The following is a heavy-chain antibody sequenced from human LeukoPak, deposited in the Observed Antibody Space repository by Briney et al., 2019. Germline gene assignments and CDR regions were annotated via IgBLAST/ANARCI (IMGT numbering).Heavy chain of an antibody. D-gene: IGHD6-13*01. CDR2: IYYSGST. V-gene: IGHV4-59*12. J-gene: IGHJ4*02. CDR3: ARDSSSDIDY. CDR1: GGSISSYY. Sequence: SETLSLTCSVSGGSISSYYWTWIRQPPGKGLEWIGYIYYSGSTYYNPSLKSRVTISVDTSKNQFSLKLSSVTAADTAVYYCARDSSSDIDYWGQGTLVTVSS.